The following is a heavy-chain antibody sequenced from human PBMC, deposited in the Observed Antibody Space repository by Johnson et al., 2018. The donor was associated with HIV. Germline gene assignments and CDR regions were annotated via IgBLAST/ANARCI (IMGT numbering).Heavy chain of an antibody. J-gene: IGHJ3*02. CDR3: AREGEWELLPGACDI. D-gene: IGHD1-26*01. CDR1: GFTFDDYG. CDR2: VNWNGGST. Sequence: VQLVESGGGVVRPGGSLRLSCVASGFTFDDYGMRWVRQAPGKGLEWVSGVNWNGGSTGYAYSVKGRFTISRVNAKNSLYLQMNSLRAEDTAVYYCAREGEWELLPGACDIWGQGTMVTVSS. V-gene: IGHV3-20*04.